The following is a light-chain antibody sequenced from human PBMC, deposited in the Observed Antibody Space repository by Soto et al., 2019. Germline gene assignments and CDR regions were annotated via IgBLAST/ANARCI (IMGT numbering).Light chain of an antibody. CDR2: GAS. CDR3: QQYRRSPLT. Sequence: EIVLTQSPGTLSLSPGERATLSCRASQSVSSSYLAWYQQKPGQAPRLLIYGASSRATGIPDRFSGSGSGNDFPLTISRLEPEDFAVYYCQQYRRSPLTFGGATKVEIK. V-gene: IGKV3-20*01. CDR1: QSVSSSY. J-gene: IGKJ4*01.